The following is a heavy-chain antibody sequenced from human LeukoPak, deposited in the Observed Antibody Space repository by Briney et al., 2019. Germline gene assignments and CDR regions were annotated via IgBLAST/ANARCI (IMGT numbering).Heavy chain of an antibody. CDR3: ARPDSRNAIDY. Sequence: SETLSLTCTVSGGSISSSSYYWGWIRQPPGKGLEWIGSIYYSGGTYYNPSLKSRVTISVDTSKNQFSLKLSSVTAADTAVYYCARPDSRNAIDYWGQGTLVTVSS. V-gene: IGHV4-39*07. D-gene: IGHD2-15*01. CDR2: IYYSGGT. J-gene: IGHJ4*02. CDR1: GGSISSSSYY.